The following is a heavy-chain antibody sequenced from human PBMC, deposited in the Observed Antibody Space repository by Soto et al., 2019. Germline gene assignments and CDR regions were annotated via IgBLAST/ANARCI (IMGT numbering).Heavy chain of an antibody. CDR1: GGSISSYY. J-gene: IGHJ4*02. D-gene: IGHD6-19*01. Sequence: SETLSLTCTASGGSISSYYWSCIRQPPGKGLEWIGYIYYSGSTNYNPSLKSRVTISVDTSKNQFSLKLSSVTAADTAVYYCARAQVGGWTRYFDYWGQGTLVTVSS. CDR2: IYYSGST. CDR3: ARAQVGGWTRYFDY. V-gene: IGHV4-59*01.